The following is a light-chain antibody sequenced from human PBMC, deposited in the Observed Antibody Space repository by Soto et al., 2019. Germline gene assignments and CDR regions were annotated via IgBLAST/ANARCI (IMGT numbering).Light chain of an antibody. CDR2: GAS. CDR3: QQYDKWPWT. J-gene: IGKJ1*01. V-gene: IGKV3-15*01. CDR1: QTINNN. Sequence: VMTQAPATLSVSPGERATISCRASQTINNNAAWYQLKDGQVPRLVIYGASTRATDIPARFSGSGSGTEFTLTISSLQSEDFALYYCQQYDKWPWTFAQGIKVDI.